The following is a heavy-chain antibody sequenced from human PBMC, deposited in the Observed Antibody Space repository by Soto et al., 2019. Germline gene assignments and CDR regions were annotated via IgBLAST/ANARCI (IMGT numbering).Heavy chain of an antibody. CDR2: MNPNSGNT. CDR3: ARVGGDCSGGSCYSYYSYGMDV. D-gene: IGHD2-15*01. J-gene: IGHJ6*02. Sequence: QVQLVQSGAEVKKPGASVKVSCKASGYTFTSYDINWVRQATGQGLEWMGWMNPNSGNTGYAQKFQGRVTMTRNTSISTGYMELSSLRSEDTAVYYCARVGGDCSGGSCYSYYSYGMDVWGQGTTVTVSS. V-gene: IGHV1-8*01. CDR1: GYTFTSYD.